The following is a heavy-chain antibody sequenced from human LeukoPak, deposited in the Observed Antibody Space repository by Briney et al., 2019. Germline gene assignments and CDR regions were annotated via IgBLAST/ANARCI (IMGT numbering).Heavy chain of an antibody. CDR1: GGSFSGYY. Sequence: SETLSLTCAVYGGSFSGYYWSWIRQPPGKGLEWIGEINHSGSTNYNPSLKSRVTISVDTSKNQFSLKLSSVTAADTAVYYCARGRRAKVRGVTAENDYWGQGTLVTVSS. CDR2: INHSGST. V-gene: IGHV4-34*01. D-gene: IGHD3-10*01. J-gene: IGHJ4*02. CDR3: ARGRRAKVRGVTAENDY.